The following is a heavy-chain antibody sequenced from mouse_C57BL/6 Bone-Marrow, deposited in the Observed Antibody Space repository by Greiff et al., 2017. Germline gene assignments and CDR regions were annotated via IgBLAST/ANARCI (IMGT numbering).Heavy chain of an antibody. J-gene: IGHJ3*01. Sequence: VQLQQSGSELRSPGSSVKLSCKDFDSEVFTIAYMSWVRQKPGHGFEWIGGILPSIGRTIYGEKFEDKATLDADTLSNTAYLELNSLTSEDSAIYYCARLRYYGGAYWGQGTLVTVSA. D-gene: IGHD1-1*01. CDR3: ARLRYYGGAY. V-gene: IGHV15-2*01. CDR1: DSEVFTIAY. CDR2: ILPSIGRT.